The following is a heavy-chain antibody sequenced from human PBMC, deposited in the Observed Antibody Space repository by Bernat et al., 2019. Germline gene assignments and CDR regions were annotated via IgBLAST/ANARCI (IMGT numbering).Heavy chain of an antibody. CDR2: ISYDGSNK. CDR1: GFTFSSYG. J-gene: IGHJ4*02. Sequence: QVQLVESGGGLVKPGGSLRLSCAASGFTFSSYGMHWVRQAPGKGLEWVAVISYDGSNKYYADSVKGRFTISRDNSKNTLYLQMNSLRAEDTAVYYCAKDTALSTTYFDYWGQGTLVTVSS. D-gene: IGHD1-1*01. CDR3: AKDTALSTTYFDY. V-gene: IGHV3-30*18.